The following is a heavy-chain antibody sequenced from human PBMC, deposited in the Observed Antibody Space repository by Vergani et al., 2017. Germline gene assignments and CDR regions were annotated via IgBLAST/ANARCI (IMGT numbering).Heavy chain of an antibody. CDR1: GFTFDDYA. D-gene: IGHD2-2*02. J-gene: IGHJ6*03. V-gene: IGHV3-9*01. Sequence: EVQLVESGGGLVQPGRSLRLSCAASGFTFDDYAMNWVRQAPGKGLEWVSGISWNGGSIGYEDSVKGRFTISSDNAKNSLYLQMHSLRAEDTALDYCEKANVVPAAICGLFGYMDVWGKGTTVTVSS. CDR3: EKANVVPAAICGLFGYMDV. CDR2: ISWNGGSI.